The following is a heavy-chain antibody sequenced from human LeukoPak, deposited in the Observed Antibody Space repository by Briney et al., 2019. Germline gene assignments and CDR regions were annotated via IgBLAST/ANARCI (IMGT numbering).Heavy chain of an antibody. CDR1: GXTFNNYA. Sequence: PGRSLRLACAASGXTFNNYAIHWVRQAPGKGLEWVAIISFDGGNKYYAGSVKGRFTIARENSKNTLYLQMNSLRAEDKAVYYCARDGIVGSPLFKFDYWGQGTLVTVSS. V-gene: IGHV3-30-3*01. D-gene: IGHD1-26*01. J-gene: IGHJ4*02. CDR2: ISFDGGNK. CDR3: ARDGIVGSPLFKFDY.